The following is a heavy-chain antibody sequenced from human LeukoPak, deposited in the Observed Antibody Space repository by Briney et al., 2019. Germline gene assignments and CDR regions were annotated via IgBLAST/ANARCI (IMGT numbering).Heavy chain of an antibody. CDR2: ISWNSGSI. CDR1: GFTFDDYA. J-gene: IGHJ3*02. Sequence: GGSLRLSCAASGFTFDDYAMHWVRQAPGKGLEWVSGISWNSGSIGYADSVKGRFTISRDNAKNSLYLQMNSLRAEDMALYYFAIQWLVQVGAFDIWGQGTMVTVSS. CDR3: AIQWLVQVGAFDI. D-gene: IGHD6-19*01. V-gene: IGHV3-9*03.